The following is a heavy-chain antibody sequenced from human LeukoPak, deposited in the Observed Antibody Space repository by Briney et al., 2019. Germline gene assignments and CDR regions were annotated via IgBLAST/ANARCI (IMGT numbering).Heavy chain of an antibody. CDR2: IYSGGST. CDR1: GFMFSSNW. CDR3: ARDGMSSSSWYDRPEGKFDY. V-gene: IGHV3-66*02. J-gene: IGHJ4*02. D-gene: IGHD6-13*01. Sequence: GGSLRLSCAASGFMFSSNWMSWVRLAPGKGLEWVSVIYSGGSTYYADSVKGRFTISRDNSKNTLYLQMNSPRAEDTAVYYCARDGMSSSSWYDRPEGKFDYWGQGTLVTVSS.